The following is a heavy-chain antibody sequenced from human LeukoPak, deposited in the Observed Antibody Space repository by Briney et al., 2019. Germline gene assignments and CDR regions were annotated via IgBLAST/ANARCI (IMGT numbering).Heavy chain of an antibody. CDR2: IKQDGSEK. J-gene: IGHJ4*02. Sequence: GGSLRLSCAASGFTFSSYWMSWVRQAPGKGLEWVANIKQDGSEKYYVDSVKGRFTISRDNAKNSLYLQMNSLRAEDTAVYYCASNGEWNDYVWGSYRYYYWGQGTLVTVSS. D-gene: IGHD3-16*02. CDR3: ASNGEWNDYVWGSYRYYY. CDR1: GFTFSSYW. V-gene: IGHV3-7*01.